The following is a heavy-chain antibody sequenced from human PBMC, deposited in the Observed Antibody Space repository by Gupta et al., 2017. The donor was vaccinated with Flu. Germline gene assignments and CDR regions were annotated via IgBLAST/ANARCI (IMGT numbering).Heavy chain of an antibody. J-gene: IGHJ6*02. D-gene: IGHD2-15*01. CDR3: AKWSGVWYRGYDRDG. V-gene: IGHV3-NL1*01. Sequence: WGRQTPDKGREWVARSSHSGGDRQYYDNSVKGRVITSRDNTKNTYVLQRINLRTEDTAVKYWAKWSGVWYRGYDRDGWGQGTMVTVSS. CDR2: SSHSGGDRQ.